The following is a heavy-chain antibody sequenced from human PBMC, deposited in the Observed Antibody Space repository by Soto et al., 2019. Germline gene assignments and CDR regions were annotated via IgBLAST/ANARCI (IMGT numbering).Heavy chain of an antibody. Sequence: TSDTLSLTCNVSGDSISTDYWNWIQQHPGKGLEWIGYVYYSGSTLYNPSLESRVTLSIDMTKKQVALKLSAVIAADTAVYYCAKTGISESWIEQGGHGTMVTVS. J-gene: IGHJ4*01. CDR2: VYYSGST. V-gene: IGHV4-59*07. D-gene: IGHD3-3*02. CDR3: AKTGISESWIEQ. CDR1: GDSISTDY.